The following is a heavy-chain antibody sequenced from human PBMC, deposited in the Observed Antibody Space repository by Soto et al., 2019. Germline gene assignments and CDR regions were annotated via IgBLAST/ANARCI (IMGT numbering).Heavy chain of an antibody. D-gene: IGHD1-7*01. V-gene: IGHV1-2*02. CDR2: INPNSGGT. CDR1: GYTFTGYY. CDR3: ARDITGTDVDY. J-gene: IGHJ4*02. Sequence: ASVKVSCKASGYTFTGYYMDWVRQAPGQGLEWMGWINPNSGGTNYAQKFQGRVTMTRDTSISTAYMELSRLRSDDTAVCYCARDITGTDVDYWGQGTLVTVSS.